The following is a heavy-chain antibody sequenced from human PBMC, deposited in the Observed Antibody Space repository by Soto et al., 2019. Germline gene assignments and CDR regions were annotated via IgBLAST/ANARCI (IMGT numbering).Heavy chain of an antibody. D-gene: IGHD2-15*01. CDR3: ARSLSCSGGSCYFSRIDP. CDR2: IYYSGST. CDR1: GASVSSASYY. Sequence: SETLSLTCTVSGASVSSASYYWSWIRQPPGRGLEWIAYIYYSGSTNYNPSLKSRVTISLDTSNNQFSLRLSSVTAADTAVYYCARSLSCSGGSCYFSRIDPWGQGSLVTVSS. V-gene: IGHV4-61*01. J-gene: IGHJ5*02.